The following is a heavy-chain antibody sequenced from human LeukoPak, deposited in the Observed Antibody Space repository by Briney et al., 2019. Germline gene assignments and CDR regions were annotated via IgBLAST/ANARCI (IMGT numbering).Heavy chain of an antibody. CDR2: ISGSGGST. V-gene: IGHV3-23*01. D-gene: IGHD5-12*01. CDR3: AKSGPTRGYYYYYGMDV. CDR1: GFTFSSYA. J-gene: IGHJ6*02. Sequence: GGSLRFSCAAPGFTFSSYAMSWVRQAPGKGLEWVSAISGSGGSTYYADSVKGRFTISRDNSKNTLYLQMNSLRAEDTAVYYCAKSGPTRGYYYYYGMDVWGQGTTVTVSS.